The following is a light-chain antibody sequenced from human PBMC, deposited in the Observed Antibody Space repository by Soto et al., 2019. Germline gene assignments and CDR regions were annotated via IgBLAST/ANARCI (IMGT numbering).Light chain of an antibody. Sequence: DVVMTQSPLSLPVTLGQPASISCRSSQGLVDNDGNTYLNWFQQRPGQSPRRLIYKVSNRDSGVPDRFSGSGSGTDFTLKISRVDPEAARVYYSLQSTHWPPTVGQGTKVESK. J-gene: IGKJ1*01. CDR1: QGLVDNDGNTY. V-gene: IGKV2-30*01. CDR2: KVS. CDR3: LQSTHWPPT.